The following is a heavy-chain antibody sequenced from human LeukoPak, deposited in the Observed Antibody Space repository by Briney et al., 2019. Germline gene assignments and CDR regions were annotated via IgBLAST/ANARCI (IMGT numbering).Heavy chain of an antibody. J-gene: IGHJ4*02. Sequence: GRSLRLSCAASGFTFSSYAMHWVRQAPGKGLEWVAVISYDGNNKYYADSVKGRFTISRDNSKNTLYLQMNSLRTEDTAVYYCARSRRRELLGTYFDYWGQGTLVTVSS. CDR3: ARSRRRELLGTYFDY. D-gene: IGHD1-26*01. CDR1: GFTFSSYA. CDR2: ISYDGNNK. V-gene: IGHV3-30*04.